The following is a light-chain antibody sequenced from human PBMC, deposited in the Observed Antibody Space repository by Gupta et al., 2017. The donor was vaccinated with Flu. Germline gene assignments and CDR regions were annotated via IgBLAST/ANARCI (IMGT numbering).Light chain of an antibody. CDR1: SSNIGHTY. Sequence: QSVLTQPPSLSAAPGQKVTISCSGSSSNIGHTYVSWYQQLPGTAPKLLIYDNNKRPSGMPDRFSGSKSGTSATLGITGLQTGDEADYYCGTWDSSLSAVVFGGGTKLTVL. CDR2: DNN. V-gene: IGLV1-51*01. J-gene: IGLJ2*01. CDR3: GTWDSSLSAVV.